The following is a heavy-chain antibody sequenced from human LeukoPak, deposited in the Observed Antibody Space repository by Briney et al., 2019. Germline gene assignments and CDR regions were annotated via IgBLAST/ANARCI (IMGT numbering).Heavy chain of an antibody. Sequence: GASVKVSCKASGYTFTGYYMHWVRQAPGQGLEWMGWINPNSGGTNYAQKFQGRVTMTRDTSISTAYMELSRLRSDDTAVYYCARVEIQLWLRLGHFDYWGQGTLVTVSS. J-gene: IGHJ4*02. CDR3: ARVEIQLWLRLGHFDY. CDR2: INPNSGGT. V-gene: IGHV1-2*02. D-gene: IGHD5-18*01. CDR1: GYTFTGYY.